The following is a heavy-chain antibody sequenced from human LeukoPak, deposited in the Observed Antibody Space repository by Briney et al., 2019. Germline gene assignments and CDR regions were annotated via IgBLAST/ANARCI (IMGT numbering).Heavy chain of an antibody. CDR3: ARECSGTYCGED. D-gene: IGHD1-26*01. CDR1: GYTFTVYY. Sequence: ASVKVSCKASGYTFTVYYMHWVRQAPGQGLERMGWINPNSGGTKYAQNCEGRVTLTRDTSITTAYMELSSLRSDDTAIYYCARECSGTYCGEDWGQGTLVTVSS. CDR2: INPNSGGT. J-gene: IGHJ4*02. V-gene: IGHV1-2*02.